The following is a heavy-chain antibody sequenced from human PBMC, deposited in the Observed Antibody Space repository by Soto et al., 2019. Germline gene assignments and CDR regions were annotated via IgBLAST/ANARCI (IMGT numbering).Heavy chain of an antibody. V-gene: IGHV1-69*13. CDR2: IIPIFGTA. D-gene: IGHD5-12*01. Sequence: GASVKVSCKASGGTFSSYAISWVRQAPGQGLEWMGGIIPIFGTANYAQKFQGRVTITADESTSTAYMELSSLRSEDTAVYYCARFLGGVGGYDYEDYYYGMDVWGQGTTVTVSS. CDR3: ARFLGGVGGYDYEDYYYGMDV. J-gene: IGHJ6*02. CDR1: GGTFSSYA.